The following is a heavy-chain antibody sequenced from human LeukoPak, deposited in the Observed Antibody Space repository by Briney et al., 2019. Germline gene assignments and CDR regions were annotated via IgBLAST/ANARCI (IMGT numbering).Heavy chain of an antibody. J-gene: IGHJ5*02. CDR2: IYYSGST. CDR1: GGSISSGDYY. Sequence: SETLSLTCTVSGGSISSGDYYWSWIRQPPGKGLEWIGYIYYSGSTYYNPSLKSRVTISVDTSKNQFSLKLGSVTAADTAVYYCARDRREHWFDPWGQGTLVTVSS. CDR3: ARDRREHWFDP. V-gene: IGHV4-30-4*08.